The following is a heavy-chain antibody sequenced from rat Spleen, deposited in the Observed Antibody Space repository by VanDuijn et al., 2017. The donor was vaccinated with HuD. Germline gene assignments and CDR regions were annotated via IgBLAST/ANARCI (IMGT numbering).Heavy chain of an antibody. CDR1: GISLTDYN. Sequence: VQLKESGPGLVQPSQTLSLICTVSGISLTDYNIHWLRQPPGKGLEWMGRIQNGGNTDYTSALKSRLSISRDTSKSQIFLEMNSLQTEDTAIYFCARVHYYSASSYFDYWGQGVMVTVSS. D-gene: IGHD1-1*01. CDR3: ARVHYYSASSYFDY. V-gene: IGHV2-19*01. CDR2: IQNGGNT. J-gene: IGHJ2*01.